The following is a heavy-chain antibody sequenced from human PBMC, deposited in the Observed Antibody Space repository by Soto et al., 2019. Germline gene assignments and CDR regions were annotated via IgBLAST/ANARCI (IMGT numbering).Heavy chain of an antibody. CDR1: GYSFTNYW. D-gene: IGHD6-6*01. V-gene: IGHV5-51*01. Sequence: GDSLKISGKCSGYSFTNYWIGWVLQMPVKGLEWMGIIYPGDSDTRYSPSFQGQVTISVDKSIRTAYLQWSSLKASDTAMHFCAVSAARPHYYFYGMDVWGQGTTVTVSS. CDR2: IYPGDSDT. J-gene: IGHJ6*02. CDR3: AVSAARPHYYFYGMDV.